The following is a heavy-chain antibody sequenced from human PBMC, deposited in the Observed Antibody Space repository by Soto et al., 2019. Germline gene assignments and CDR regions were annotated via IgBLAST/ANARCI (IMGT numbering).Heavy chain of an antibody. Sequence: ASETLSLTCTVSGASLSSGSYYWSRIRQPPGRGLEWIGYFYYTGTTKYNPSLESRVTISADTSKNQFSLNLTSVAAADTAVYYCARISYWVKDYWGQGALATVSS. V-gene: IGHV4-61*01. CDR3: ARISYWVKDY. J-gene: IGHJ4*02. CDR2: FYYTGTT. CDR1: GASLSSGSYY. D-gene: IGHD2-8*02.